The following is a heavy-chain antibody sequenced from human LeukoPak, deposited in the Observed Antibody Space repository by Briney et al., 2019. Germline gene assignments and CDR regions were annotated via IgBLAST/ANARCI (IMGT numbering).Heavy chain of an antibody. CDR3: GKEVYSYGSGGFDY. J-gene: IGHJ4*02. D-gene: IGHD5-18*01. V-gene: IGHV3-9*01. CDR1: GFIFDDYG. Sequence: QAGGSLRLSCAASGFIFDDYGMHWVRQAPGKGLEWVSGISWNSGSIGYADSVKGRFTISRDNAKNSLYLQMNSLRAEDTALYYCGKEVYSYGSGGFDYWGQGTLVTVSS. CDR2: ISWNSGSI.